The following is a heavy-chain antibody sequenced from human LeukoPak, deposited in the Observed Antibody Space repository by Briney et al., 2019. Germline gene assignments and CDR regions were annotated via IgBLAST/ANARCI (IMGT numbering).Heavy chain of an antibody. J-gene: IGHJ4*02. Sequence: PGGSLRLSCAASGFTFNTYAMHWVRQAPGKGLECVAVISYDGSNKYYADSMKGRFTISRDNSKNTLYLQMDSLRPEDTALFYCARLFGYCSGTSCPEGLDSWGQGTLVTVSS. CDR1: GFTFNTYA. CDR3: ARLFGYCSGTSCPEGLDS. V-gene: IGHV3-30*01. D-gene: IGHD2-2*03. CDR2: ISYDGSNK.